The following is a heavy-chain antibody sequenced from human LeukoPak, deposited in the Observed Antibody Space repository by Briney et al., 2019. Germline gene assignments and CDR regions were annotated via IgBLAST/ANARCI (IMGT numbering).Heavy chain of an antibody. Sequence: SGGSLRLSCAASGFTFSSYSMNWVRQAPGKGLEWVSSISSSSSYIYYADSVKGRFTISRDNAKNSLYLQMNSLRAEDTAVYYCAMGVGAPEDLAVAADFDYWGQGTLVTVSS. CDR3: AMGVGAPEDLAVAADFDY. CDR1: GFTFSSYS. V-gene: IGHV3-21*04. D-gene: IGHD6-19*01. CDR2: ISSSSSYI. J-gene: IGHJ4*02.